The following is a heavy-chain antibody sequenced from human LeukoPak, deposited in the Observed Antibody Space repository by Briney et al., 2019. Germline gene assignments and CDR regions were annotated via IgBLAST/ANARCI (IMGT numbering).Heavy chain of an antibody. J-gene: IGHJ4*02. Sequence: KPSETLSLTCTVSGGSISSGSYYWSWIRQPAGKGLEWIGRIYTSGSTNYNPSLKSRVTISVDTSKNQFSLKLSSVTAADTAVYYCARGARYYDSSGYYQIRFDYWGQGTLVTVSS. V-gene: IGHV4-61*02. CDR1: GGSISSGSYY. CDR2: IYTSGST. CDR3: ARGARYYDSSGYYQIRFDY. D-gene: IGHD3-22*01.